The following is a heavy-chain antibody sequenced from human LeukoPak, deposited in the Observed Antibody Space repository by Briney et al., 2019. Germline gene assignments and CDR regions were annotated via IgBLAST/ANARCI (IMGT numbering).Heavy chain of an antibody. D-gene: IGHD2-15*01. CDR1: GGTFSSYA. Sequence: SVKVSCKASGGTFSSYAISWVRQAPGQGLEWMGGIIPNFCTTNYAQKFQGRDTITADESTSTAYMELSSLRSGDTAVYYCARSCSGGSCYPEGWFDPWGQGTLVTVSS. CDR3: ARSCSGGSCYPEGWFDP. CDR2: IIPNFCTT. J-gene: IGHJ5*02. V-gene: IGHV1-69*13.